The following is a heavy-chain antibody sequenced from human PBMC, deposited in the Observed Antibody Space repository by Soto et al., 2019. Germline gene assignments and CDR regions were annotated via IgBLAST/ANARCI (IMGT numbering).Heavy chain of an antibody. CDR2: IYYSGST. CDR1: GGSISSSSYY. V-gene: IGHV4-39*01. CDR3: ARRGSVRAEVEYYFDY. D-gene: IGHD4-17*01. Sequence: ETQSLTCTVSGGSISSSSYYWGWIRQPPGKGLEWIGSIYYSGSTYYNPSLKSRVTISVDTSKNQFSLKLSSVTAADTAVYYCARRGSVRAEVEYYFDYWGQGTLVTVSS. J-gene: IGHJ4*02.